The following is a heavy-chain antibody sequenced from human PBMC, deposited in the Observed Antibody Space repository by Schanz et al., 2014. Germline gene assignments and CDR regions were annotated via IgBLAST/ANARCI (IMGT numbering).Heavy chain of an antibody. CDR2: ITYDGSNT. J-gene: IGHJ4*02. D-gene: IGHD2-2*01. CDR3: IRGDIMVVPVAHF. Sequence: VQLLESGGALEQPGGSLRLSCAASGITFSDYAMSWVRQAPGKGLEWVAIITYDGSNTYHADSVKGRFTISRDNSKNTLYLQMNSLRAEDTAVYYCIRGDIMVVPVAHFWGQGILXTVSS. CDR1: GITFSDYA. V-gene: IGHV3-30*03.